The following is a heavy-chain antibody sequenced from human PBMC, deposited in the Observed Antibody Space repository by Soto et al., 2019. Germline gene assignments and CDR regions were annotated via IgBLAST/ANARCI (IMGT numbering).Heavy chain of an antibody. CDR3: ARGGLWFGEFDAFDI. D-gene: IGHD3-10*01. CDR2: IHHSGST. CDR1: GGSFDGYY. J-gene: IGHJ3*02. Sequence: SETLSLTCALYGGSFDGYYWSWIRQSPGKGLEWIGEIHHSGSTKYNPSLKSRVSLSVDTSKNQFSLKLSSVTAADTAVYYCARGGLWFGEFDAFDIWGQGTMVTVS. V-gene: IGHV4-34*01.